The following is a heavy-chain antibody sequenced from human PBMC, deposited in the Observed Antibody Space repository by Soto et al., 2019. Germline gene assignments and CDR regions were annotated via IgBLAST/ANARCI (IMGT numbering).Heavy chain of an antibody. CDR1: GGSISTYF. V-gene: IGHV4-59*01. CDR3: ARARIAVAPIDY. J-gene: IGHJ4*02. D-gene: IGHD6-19*01. CDR2: VYYTGST. Sequence: QVQLQESGPGLVKPSETLSLTCTVSGGSISTYFWSWIRQPPGRGLEWIGYVYYTGSTNYNPSLKSRVTMSVDTSKNQFSLQLTSVTAADTAIYYCARARIAVAPIDYWGQGTLVTVSP.